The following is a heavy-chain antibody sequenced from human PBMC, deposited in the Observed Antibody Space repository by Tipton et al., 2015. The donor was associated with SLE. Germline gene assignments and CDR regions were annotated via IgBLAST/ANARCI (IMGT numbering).Heavy chain of an antibody. J-gene: IGHJ4*02. Sequence: SLRLSCAASGFTFGSYAMHWARQAPGKGLEYVSAIFGNGLSTYYADSVKGRFTISRDNSRNTLYLQMGSLRAEDMAVYYCARDSPQGGYDYFDYWGQGTMVTVSS. V-gene: IGHV3-64*02. CDR2: IFGNGLST. D-gene: IGHD5-12*01. CDR1: GFTFGSYA. CDR3: ARDSPQGGYDYFDY.